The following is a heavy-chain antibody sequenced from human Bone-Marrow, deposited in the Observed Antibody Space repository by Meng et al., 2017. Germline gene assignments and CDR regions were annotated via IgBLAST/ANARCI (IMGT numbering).Heavy chain of an antibody. D-gene: IGHD1-26*01. CDR1: GGTFSSYA. V-gene: IGHV1-69*01. Sequence: QVSRGQSGAEVKKPGSSGKVSCKASGGTFSSYAISWVRQAPGQGLEWMGGIIPIFGTANYAQKFQGRVTITADESTSTAYMELSSLRSEDTAVYYCAREPGPRVGWFDPWGQGTLVTVSS. J-gene: IGHJ5*02. CDR3: AREPGPRVGWFDP. CDR2: IIPIFGTA.